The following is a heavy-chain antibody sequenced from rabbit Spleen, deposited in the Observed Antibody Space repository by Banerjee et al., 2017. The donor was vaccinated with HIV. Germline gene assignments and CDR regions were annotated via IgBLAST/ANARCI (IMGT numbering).Heavy chain of an antibody. CDR3: ARDAGSGPYIDGYFDL. CDR1: GFSFSSSYY. J-gene: IGHJ4*01. D-gene: IGHD8-1*01. Sequence: QEQLEESGGGLVQPEGSLTLTCTASGFSFSSSYYMCWVRQAPGKGLEWIGCIYAGSSDSTACATWAKGRFTISKTSSTTVTLRMTSLAAADTATYFCARDAGSGPYIDGYFDLWGQGTLVTVS. V-gene: IGHV1S45*01. CDR2: IYAGSSDST.